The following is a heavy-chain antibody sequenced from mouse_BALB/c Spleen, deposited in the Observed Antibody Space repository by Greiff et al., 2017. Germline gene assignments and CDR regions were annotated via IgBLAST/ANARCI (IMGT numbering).Heavy chain of an antibody. CDR2: ISYSGST. CDR3: ARGGDYYGSSFYAMDY. CDR1: GYSITSDYA. V-gene: IGHV3-2*02. Sequence: EVKLMESGPGLVKPSQSLSLTCTVTGYSITSDYAWNWIRPFPGNKLEWMGYISYSGSTSYTPSLKSRISITRDTSKNQFFLQLNSVTTEDTATYYCARGGDYYGSSFYAMDYWGQGTSVTVSS. D-gene: IGHD1-1*01. J-gene: IGHJ4*01.